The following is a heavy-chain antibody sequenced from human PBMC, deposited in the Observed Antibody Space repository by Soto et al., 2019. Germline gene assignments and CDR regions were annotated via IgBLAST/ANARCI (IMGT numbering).Heavy chain of an antibody. CDR3: ARSGYCSSICCLDRPYYYYYYMDV. CDR2: IYPGDSDT. D-gene: IGHD2-2*01. CDR1: GYSFTSYW. V-gene: IGHV5-51*01. Sequence: GESLKISCKGSGYSFTSYWIGWVRQMPGKGLEWMGIIYPGDSDTRYSPSFQGQVTISADKSISTAYLQWSSLKASDTAMYYCARSGYCSSICCLDRPYYYYYYMDVWGKGTTVTVSS. J-gene: IGHJ6*03.